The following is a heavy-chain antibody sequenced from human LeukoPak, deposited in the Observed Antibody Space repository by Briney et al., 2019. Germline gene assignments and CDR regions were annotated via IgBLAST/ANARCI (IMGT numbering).Heavy chain of an antibody. V-gene: IGHV4-39*01. Sequence: SETLSLTCTVSGGSISSSSYYWGWIRQPPGKGLEWIGSIYYSGSTYYNPSLKSRVTISVDTSKNQFSLKLSSVTAADTAVYYCARGADDIVVVPAAFGFDPWGQGTLVTVSS. CDR2: IYYSGST. CDR1: GGSISSSSYY. D-gene: IGHD2-2*01. J-gene: IGHJ5*02. CDR3: ARGADDIVVVPAAFGFDP.